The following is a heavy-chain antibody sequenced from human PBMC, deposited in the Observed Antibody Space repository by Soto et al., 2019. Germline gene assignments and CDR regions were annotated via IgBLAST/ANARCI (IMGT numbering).Heavy chain of an antibody. CDR3: FGGNGGPQ. J-gene: IGHJ4*02. V-gene: IGHV3-7*03. Sequence: PLGSLRLSFATSGVTLSISWIDWVRQAPGKGLEWVANIKPDGGATNYVDSVKGRFTISRDNVRNSASLQMNSLRVEDTAVYFCFGGNGGPQWGQGPLVTVSS. CDR1: GVTLSISW. D-gene: IGHD3-16*01. CDR2: IKPDGGAT.